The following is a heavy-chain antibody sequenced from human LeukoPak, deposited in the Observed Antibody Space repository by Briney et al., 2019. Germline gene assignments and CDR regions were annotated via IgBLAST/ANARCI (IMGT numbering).Heavy chain of an antibody. V-gene: IGHV3-30*03. Sequence: PGGSLRLSCVGSGFTFGNYAMHWVRQPPGKGLEWVALISFDGRDKYYAESVKGRFTISRDNSKNTLYLQMNSLKDGTAKYYCARDTPFDVWGQGTMVIISS. CDR1: GFTFGNYA. J-gene: IGHJ3*01. CDR2: ISFDGRDK. CDR3: ARDTPFDV.